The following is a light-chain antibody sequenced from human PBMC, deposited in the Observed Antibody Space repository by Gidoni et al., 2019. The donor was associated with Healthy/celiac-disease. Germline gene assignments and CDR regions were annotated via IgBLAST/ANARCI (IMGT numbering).Light chain of an antibody. J-gene: IGKJ3*01. CDR3: QQRSNWPPET. Sequence: EIELTQSPATLSLSPGERATLSCRASQSVSSYLAWYQQKPGQAPRLLIYDASNRATGIPARFSGSGSGTDFTLTISSLEPEDFAVYYCQQRSNWPPETFGPGTKVDIK. CDR2: DAS. V-gene: IGKV3-11*01. CDR1: QSVSSY.